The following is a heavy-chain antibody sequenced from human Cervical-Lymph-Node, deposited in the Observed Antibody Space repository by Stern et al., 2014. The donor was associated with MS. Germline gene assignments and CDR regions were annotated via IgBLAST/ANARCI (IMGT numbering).Heavy chain of an antibody. D-gene: IGHD6-13*01. V-gene: IGHV1-2*06. Sequence: VQLVQSGAEVKKPGASVQVSCKASGYTFTGYYMHWVRQAPGQGLEWMGRINPNSGGTNYAQKFQGRVTMTRDTSISTAYMELSRLRSDDTAVYYCARGGGSSSWKPVYFDYWGQGTLVTVSS. CDR3: ARGGGSSSWKPVYFDY. J-gene: IGHJ4*02. CDR1: GYTFTGYY. CDR2: INPNSGGT.